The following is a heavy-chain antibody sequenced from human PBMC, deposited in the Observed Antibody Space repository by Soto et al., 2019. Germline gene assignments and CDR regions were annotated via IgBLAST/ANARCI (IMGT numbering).Heavy chain of an antibody. Sequence: QVQLVQSGAEVKKPGSSVKVSCKASGGTFSSYAISWVRQAPGQGLEWMGGIIPIFGTANYAQKFQGRVRITADESTSTAYMELSSLRSEDTAVYYCARDRLGYCSGGSCYRGSAFDIWGQGTMVTVSS. V-gene: IGHV1-69*01. CDR1: GGTFSSYA. D-gene: IGHD2-15*01. CDR3: ARDRLGYCSGGSCYRGSAFDI. J-gene: IGHJ3*02. CDR2: IIPIFGTA.